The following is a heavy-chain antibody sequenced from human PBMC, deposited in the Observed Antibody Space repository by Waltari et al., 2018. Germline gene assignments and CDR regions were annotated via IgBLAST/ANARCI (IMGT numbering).Heavy chain of an antibody. J-gene: IGHJ4*02. Sequence: QEQLLESGGDLVKPGGSLRLSCVARVFSVDDHKMSWIRQSPGKGLEWVSYIGTGGGSIYYADSVMGRFTISRDNTKNSLYLQMDYLEPEDTAIYYCAADNGYGDYGFVAYWGQGTMVTVSS. CDR1: VFSVDDHK. V-gene: IGHV3-11*01. CDR2: IGTGGGSI. CDR3: AADNGYGDYGFVAY. D-gene: IGHD4-17*01.